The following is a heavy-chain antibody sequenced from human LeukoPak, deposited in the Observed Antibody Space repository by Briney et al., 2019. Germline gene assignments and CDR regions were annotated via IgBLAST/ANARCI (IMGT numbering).Heavy chain of an antibody. CDR1: GGSFHNYY. Sequence: SETLSLTCTVSGGSFHNYYWSWIRQPPGKGLEWIGYIYYNGNTKYNPSLKSRVTMSVDTSKNQFSLKLSSVTAADTAVYYCARDFSSQDYYDSSGYYHPFDYWGQGTLVTVSS. J-gene: IGHJ4*02. CDR2: IYYNGNT. CDR3: ARDFSSQDYYDSSGYYHPFDY. D-gene: IGHD3-22*01. V-gene: IGHV4-59*01.